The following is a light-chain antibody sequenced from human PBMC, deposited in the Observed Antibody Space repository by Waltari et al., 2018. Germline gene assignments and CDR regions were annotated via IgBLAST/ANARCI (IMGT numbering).Light chain of an antibody. CDR1: QSISSW. CDR2: KAS. CDR3: QQYNSYWGT. J-gene: IGKJ2*02. Sequence: DIQMTQSPSTLSASVGDRVTITCRASQSISSWLAWYQQKPGKAPKLLIYKASSLESGVPSRFSGSGSGTEFTLTISSLQPDDFATYYRQQYNSYWGTFGQGTKLEIK. V-gene: IGKV1-5*03.